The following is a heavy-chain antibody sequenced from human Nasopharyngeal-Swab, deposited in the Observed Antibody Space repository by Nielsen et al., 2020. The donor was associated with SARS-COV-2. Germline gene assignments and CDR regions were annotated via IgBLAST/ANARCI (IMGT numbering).Heavy chain of an antibody. D-gene: IGHD1-26*01. J-gene: IGHJ6*02. Sequence: ASVKVSCKASGYTFTSYAMHWVRQATGQGLEWMGWINTNTGNPTYAQGFTGRFVFSLDNSVSTAYLQISSLKAEDTAVYYCARDRWELLLNYYYYGMDVWGQGTTVTVSS. CDR1: GYTFTSYA. CDR3: ARDRWELLLNYYYYGMDV. V-gene: IGHV7-4-1*02. CDR2: INTNTGNP.